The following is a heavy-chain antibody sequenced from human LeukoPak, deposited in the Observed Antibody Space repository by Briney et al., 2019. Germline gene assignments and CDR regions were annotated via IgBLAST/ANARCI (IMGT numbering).Heavy chain of an antibody. CDR2: MSYDGSKE. D-gene: IGHD5-18*01. Sequence: GGSLRLSCAASGFSFSSYGMHWVRQAPGKGLEWVAVMSYDGSKEYYADSVKGRFTISRDNSKNTLYLQMNSLRAEDTAVYYCAKEGRDPGYSYGYSVLYFDYWGQGTLVTVSS. V-gene: IGHV3-30*18. CDR1: GFSFSSYG. CDR3: AKEGRDPGYSYGYSVLYFDY. J-gene: IGHJ4*02.